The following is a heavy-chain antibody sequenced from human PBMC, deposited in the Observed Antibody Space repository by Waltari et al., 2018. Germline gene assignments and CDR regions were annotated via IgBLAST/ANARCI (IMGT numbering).Heavy chain of an antibody. CDR3: ARARRHSGWKGWWFDP. J-gene: IGHJ5*02. CDR2: TYYRSKWYN. CDR1: GDSVSSNSAA. Sequence: QVQLQQSGPGLVTPSQTLSLTCAISGDSVSSNSAAWNWLRQSPSRGLEWLGRTYYRSKWYNDYAVSVKSRITINPDTSKNQFSLQLNSVTPEDTAVYYCARARRHSGWKGWWFDPWGQGTLVTVSS. D-gene: IGHD6-19*01. V-gene: IGHV6-1*01.